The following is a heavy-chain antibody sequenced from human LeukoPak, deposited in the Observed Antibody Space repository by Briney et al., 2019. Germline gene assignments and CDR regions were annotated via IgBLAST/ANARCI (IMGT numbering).Heavy chain of an antibody. CDR3: ATDLRGIAAAAPGSFDY. D-gene: IGHD6-13*01. CDR1: GYTLTELS. Sequence: GASVKVSCKVSGYTLTELSMHWVRQAPGKALEWMGGFDPEDGETIYAQKFQGRVTMTEDTSTDTAYMELSSLRSEDTAVYYCATDLRGIAAAAPGSFDYWGQGTLVTVSS. CDR2: FDPEDGET. V-gene: IGHV1-24*01. J-gene: IGHJ4*02.